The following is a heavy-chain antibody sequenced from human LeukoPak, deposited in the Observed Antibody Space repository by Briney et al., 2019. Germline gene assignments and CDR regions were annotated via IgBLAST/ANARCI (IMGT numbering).Heavy chain of an antibody. Sequence: LAGGSLRLSCAASGFTFSSYGMSWVRRAPGKGPEWVSGISGSGGNTYYADSVNGRFTISRDDSQNTLYLQMNTLRAEDTAVYYCAKVVSGYHFDYWGQGTLVTVSS. D-gene: IGHD5-12*01. V-gene: IGHV3-23*01. J-gene: IGHJ4*02. CDR2: ISGSGGNT. CDR1: GFTFSSYG. CDR3: AKVVSGYHFDY.